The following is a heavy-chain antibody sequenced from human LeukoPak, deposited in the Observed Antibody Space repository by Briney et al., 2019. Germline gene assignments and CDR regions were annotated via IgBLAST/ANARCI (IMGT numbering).Heavy chain of an antibody. J-gene: IGHJ6*03. D-gene: IGHD4-23*01. CDR1: GYTFTGYY. V-gene: IGHV1-2*02. CDR3: ARGGYGGNVIRDYMDV. Sequence: GASVKVSCKASGYTFTGYYMHWVRQAPGQGLEWMGWINPNSGGTNYAQKFQGRVTMTRDTSIGTVYMELSRLRSDDTAVYYCARGGYGGNVIRDYMDVWGKGTTVTVSS. CDR2: INPNSGGT.